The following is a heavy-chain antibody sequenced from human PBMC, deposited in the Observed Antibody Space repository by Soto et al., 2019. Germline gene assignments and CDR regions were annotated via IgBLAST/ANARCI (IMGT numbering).Heavy chain of an antibody. D-gene: IGHD6-13*01. CDR3: ARSWSSSTSGRVDV. CDR1: GFTIDDYV. V-gene: IGHV3-9*01. J-gene: IGHJ6*02. CDR2: ITWDGYGI. Sequence: DVQLVESGGGLVQPGRSLRLSCVGSGFTIDDYVMHWVRQAPGKGLEWVSHITWDGYGIGYAGSVRGRFIISRDNDKISLVLQMNSLRPEDTSVYYCARSWSSSTSGRVDVWGQGTTVSVSS.